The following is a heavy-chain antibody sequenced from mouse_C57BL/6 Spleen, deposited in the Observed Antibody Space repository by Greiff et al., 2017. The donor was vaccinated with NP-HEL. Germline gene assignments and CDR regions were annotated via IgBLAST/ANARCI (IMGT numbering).Heavy chain of an antibody. D-gene: IGHD4-1*01. J-gene: IGHJ2*01. CDR2: INYDGSST. CDR3: AREDWALDY. V-gene: IGHV5-16*01. Sequence: EVKLMESEGGLVQPGSSMKLSCTASGFTFSDYYMAWVRQVPEKGLEWVANINYDGSSTYYLDSLKSRFIISRDNAKNILYLQMSSLKSEDTATYYCAREDWALDYWGQGTTLTVSS. CDR1: GFTFSDYY.